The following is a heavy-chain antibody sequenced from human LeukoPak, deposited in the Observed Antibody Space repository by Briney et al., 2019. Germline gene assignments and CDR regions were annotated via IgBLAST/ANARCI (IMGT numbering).Heavy chain of an antibody. CDR2: ITPSDGST. Sequence: GGSLRLSCAASGFTFSSFAMSWVRQAPGKGLEWVSVITPSDGSTYYSDSVRGRFTISRDNSKNTMYLQMNSLRAEDTAVYYCAKAQTMTMVTTVFYYGMDIWGQGTTVIVYS. J-gene: IGHJ6*02. V-gene: IGHV3-23*01. D-gene: IGHD4-17*01. CDR3: AKAQTMTMVTTVFYYGMDI. CDR1: GFTFSSFA.